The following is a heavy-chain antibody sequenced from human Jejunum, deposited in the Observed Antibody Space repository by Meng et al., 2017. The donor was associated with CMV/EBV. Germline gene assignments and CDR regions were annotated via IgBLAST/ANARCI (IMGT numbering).Heavy chain of an antibody. Sequence: SGFTVSDYGVGWVRQAPGKGLEWVALIRSSGYTGTAEYAASVKGRFTVSRDDSESVAYLQMNSLKTDDTAVYYCTRDRGVVSPPDFWGQGTLVTVSS. V-gene: IGHV3-49*04. D-gene: IGHD2-2*01. CDR2: IRSSGYTGTA. CDR1: GFTVSDYG. J-gene: IGHJ4*02. CDR3: TRDRGVVSPPDF.